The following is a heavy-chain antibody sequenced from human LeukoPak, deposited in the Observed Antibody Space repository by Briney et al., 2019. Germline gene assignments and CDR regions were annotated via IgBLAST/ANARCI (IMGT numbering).Heavy chain of an antibody. CDR2: ISDSGSST. CDR1: GFTFSNYA. Sequence: GGSLRLSCAASGFTFSNYAMSWVRQAPGKGLEWVSTISDSGSSTYYADAVRGRFTTSRDNSKNRLYLQMNSLRAEDTAVYFCAKGGDSSGYYPWGQETLVTVS. CDR3: AKGGDSSGYYP. D-gene: IGHD3-22*01. J-gene: IGHJ5*02. V-gene: IGHV3-23*01.